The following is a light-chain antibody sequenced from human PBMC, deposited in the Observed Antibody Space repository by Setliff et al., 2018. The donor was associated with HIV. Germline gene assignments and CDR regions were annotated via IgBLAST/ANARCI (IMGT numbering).Light chain of an antibody. V-gene: IGLV2-11*01. CDR3: QSYDTRLSISGV. CDR2: DVT. CDR1: SNDIGAYGF. Sequence: QSVLAQPRSVPGSPGQSVTISCIGSSNDIGAYGFVYWYQQHPGNAPKLIIFDVTKRPSGVPDRFSGSKSGTSASLAITGLQAEDEADYYCQSYDTRLSISGVFGSGTKVTVL. J-gene: IGLJ1*01.